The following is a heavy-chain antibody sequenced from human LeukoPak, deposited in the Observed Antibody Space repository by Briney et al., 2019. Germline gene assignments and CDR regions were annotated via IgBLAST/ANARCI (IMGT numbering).Heavy chain of an antibody. V-gene: IGHV4-34*01. CDR1: GGSFSGYY. CDR2: INHSGST. Sequence: PSQTLSLTCAVYGGSFSGYYWSWIRQPAGKGLEWIGEINHSGSTNYNPSLKTRVSISVDTSKNQFSLKLSSVTAADTAVYYCATGRCSSTSCPFDYWGQGTLVTVSS. J-gene: IGHJ4*02. D-gene: IGHD2-2*01. CDR3: ATGRCSSTSCPFDY.